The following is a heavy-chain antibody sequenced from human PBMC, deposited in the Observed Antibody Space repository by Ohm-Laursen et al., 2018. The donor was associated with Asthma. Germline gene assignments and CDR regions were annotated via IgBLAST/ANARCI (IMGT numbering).Heavy chain of an antibody. Sequence: SVKVSCKPSAYSLTSYALSWVRQAPGQRPEWMGWIYIRNTNYAPRFRDRITMTTDASTNTAYMELGSLRSDDTADYYCVRDLVDRFDFWGQGSLVIVSS. J-gene: IGHJ4*02. CDR3: VRDLVDRFDF. CDR1: AYSLTSYA. V-gene: IGHV1-18*01. D-gene: IGHD3-10*01. CDR2: IYIRNT.